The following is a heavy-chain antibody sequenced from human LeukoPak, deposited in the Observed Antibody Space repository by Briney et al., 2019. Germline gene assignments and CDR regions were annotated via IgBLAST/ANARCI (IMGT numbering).Heavy chain of an antibody. CDR3: ARGPFRTNGVLFDY. D-gene: IGHD2-8*01. V-gene: IGHV4-61*02. J-gene: IGHJ4*02. CDR2: IYTSGST. Sequence: SETLSLTCTVSGGSISSGGYSWIWIRQPAGKGLEWIGRIYTSGSTNYNPSLKSRVTISVDTSKNQFSLKLSSVTAADTAVYYCARGPFRTNGVLFDYWGQGTLVTVSS. CDR1: GGSISSGGYS.